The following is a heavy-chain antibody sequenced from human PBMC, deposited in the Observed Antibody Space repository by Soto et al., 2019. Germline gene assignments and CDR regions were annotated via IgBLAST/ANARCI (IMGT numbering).Heavy chain of an antibody. CDR2: IFSSGST. V-gene: IGHV4-31*03. D-gene: IGHD1-26*01. Sequence: QVQLQESGPGLVKPSQTLSLTCTVSGGSISSTGYFWTWIRQHPGKGLEWIGYIFSSGSTFHNPSLKSRVTIAVDTSKNQFSLELSSVTAADTAVYYCAREAGSGDYFDYWGQGTLVTVSS. CDR3: AREAGSGDYFDY. J-gene: IGHJ4*02. CDR1: GGSISSTGYF.